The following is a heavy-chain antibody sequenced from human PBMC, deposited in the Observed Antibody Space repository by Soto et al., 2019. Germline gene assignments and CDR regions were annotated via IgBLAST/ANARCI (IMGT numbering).Heavy chain of an antibody. CDR3: ERDTYVDPAMAFDC. V-gene: IGHV3-48*03. CDR1: GFTLSNYE. J-gene: IGHJ4*02. CDR2: IDSGGSTI. Sequence: GSLRLSCAASGFTLSNYEMNWVRQAPGKGLERVSYIDSGGSTIYYADSVRGRFTVSRDNAKNSLYLQLNSLRAEDTAIYYCERDTYVDPAMAFDCWGQGPLVTVSS. D-gene: IGHD5-18*01.